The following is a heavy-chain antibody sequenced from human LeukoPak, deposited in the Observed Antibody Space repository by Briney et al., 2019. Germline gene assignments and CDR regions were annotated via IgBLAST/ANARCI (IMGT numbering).Heavy chain of an antibody. V-gene: IGHV1-69*05. CDR2: IIPIFGTA. J-gene: IGHJ4*02. D-gene: IGHD3-3*01. CDR3: ARDSETYYDFWSGSSNNFDY. Sequence: ASVKVSCKASGGTFSSYAISRVRQAPGQGLEWMGGIIPIFGTANYAQKFQGRVTITRDTSASTAYMELSSLTSEDTAVYYCARDSETYYDFWSGSSNNFDYWGQGTLVTVSS. CDR1: GGTFSSYA.